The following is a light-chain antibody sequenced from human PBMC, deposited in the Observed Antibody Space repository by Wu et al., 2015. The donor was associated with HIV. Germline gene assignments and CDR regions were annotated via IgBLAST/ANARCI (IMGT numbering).Light chain of an antibody. CDR2: GAS. Sequence: DIVLTQSPGTLSLSPGQKAILSCTSIQTIPSTYLAWYQQRPGQTPRLLIYGASNRATDVPDRFSGSGSGTDFTLTINRLEPEDFAVYYCQQYGSSPPRTFGQGTKVEIK. CDR3: QQYGSSPPRT. CDR1: QTIPSTY. V-gene: IGKV3-20*01. J-gene: IGKJ1*01.